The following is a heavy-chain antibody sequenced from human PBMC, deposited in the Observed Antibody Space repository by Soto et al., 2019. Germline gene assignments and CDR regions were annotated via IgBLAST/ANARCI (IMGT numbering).Heavy chain of an antibody. V-gene: IGHV1-2*02. CDR2: GGT. D-gene: IGHD1-26*01. CDR3: ARELEVVGATTRNYYYYGMDV. J-gene: IGHJ6*02. Sequence: GGTNYAQKFQGRVTMTRDTSISTAYMELSRLRSDDTAVYYCARELEVVGATTRNYYYYGMDVWGQGTTVTVSS.